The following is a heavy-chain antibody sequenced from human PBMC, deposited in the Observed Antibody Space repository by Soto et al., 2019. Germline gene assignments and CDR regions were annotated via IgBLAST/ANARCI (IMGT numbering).Heavy chain of an antibody. CDR3: AKEDDGPGSENAFDI. V-gene: IGHV3-30*18. CDR2: ISYDGSNK. CDR1: GFTFSSYG. Sequence: GGSLRLSCAASGFTFSSYGMHWVRQAPGKGLEWVAVISYDGSNKYYADSVKGRFTISRDNSKNTLYLQMNSLRAEDTAVYYCAKEDDGPGSENAFDIWGQGTMVTVSS. D-gene: IGHD3-10*01. J-gene: IGHJ3*02.